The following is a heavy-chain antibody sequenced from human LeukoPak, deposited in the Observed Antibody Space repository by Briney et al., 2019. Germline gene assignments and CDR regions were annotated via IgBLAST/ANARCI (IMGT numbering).Heavy chain of an antibody. CDR3: ARGLTSLIDY. CDR1: GGSISSSSYC. CDR2: IYYSGST. J-gene: IGHJ4*02. V-gene: IGHV4-39*01. Sequence: SETQSLTCTVSGGSISSSSYCWGWIRQPPGKGLEWIGSIYYSGSTYYNPSLKSRVTISVDTSKNQFSLKLSSVTAADTAVYYCARGLTSLIDYWGQGTLVTVSS.